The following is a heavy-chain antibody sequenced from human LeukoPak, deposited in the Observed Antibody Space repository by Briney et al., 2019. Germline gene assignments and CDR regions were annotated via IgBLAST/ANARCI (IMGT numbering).Heavy chain of an antibody. D-gene: IGHD4-23*01. CDR3: AGVKGITGYPGGFDL. CDR2: LYSGGST. V-gene: IGHV3-66*01. Sequence: GGSLRLSCAASGFTVSNNYMSWVRQAPGKGLEWVSVLYSGGSTYYADSVKGRFIISRDNSKNTLYLQMNTLRADDTAVYYCAGVKGITGYPGGFDLWGQGTMVTVSP. CDR1: GFTVSNNY. J-gene: IGHJ3*01.